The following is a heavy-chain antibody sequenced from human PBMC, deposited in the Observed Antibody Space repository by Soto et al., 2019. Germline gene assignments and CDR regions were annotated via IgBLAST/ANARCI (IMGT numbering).Heavy chain of an antibody. J-gene: IGHJ4*02. Sequence: QVQLVESGGGVVQPGRSLRLSCAASGFPFSSYGMHWVRQAPGKGLEWVAVISYDGSNKYYADSVKGRFTISRDNSKNTLYLQMNSLRAEDTAVYYCARGRDYLGGDFDYWGQGTLVTVSS. V-gene: IGHV3-30*19. CDR2: ISYDGSNK. CDR3: ARGRDYLGGDFDY. CDR1: GFPFSSYG. D-gene: IGHD3-16*01.